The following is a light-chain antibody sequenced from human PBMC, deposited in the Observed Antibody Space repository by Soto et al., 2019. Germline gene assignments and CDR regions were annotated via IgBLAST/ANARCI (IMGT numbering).Light chain of an antibody. V-gene: IGKV3-15*01. J-gene: IGKJ3*01. Sequence: EIVMTQSPATLSVSPGERATLSCRASQSVSSNLAWYQQKPGQAPRLLIYDASTRATGIPTRFSGSGSGTEFTLTIRSLQSEDFAVYYCQQYNNWPGTFGPATKVDI. CDR1: QSVSSN. CDR2: DAS. CDR3: QQYNNWPGT.